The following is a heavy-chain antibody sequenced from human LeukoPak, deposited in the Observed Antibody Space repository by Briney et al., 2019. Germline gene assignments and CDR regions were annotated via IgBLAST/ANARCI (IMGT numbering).Heavy chain of an antibody. D-gene: IGHD4-17*01. CDR2: IWYDGSNK. CDR1: GFTFSSYG. Sequence: PGGSLRLSCAASGFTFSSYGMHWVRQAPGKGLEWVAVIWYDGSNKYYADSVKGRFTISRDNSKNTLYLQMNSLRAEDTAVYYCARDSYGDFGHYYGMDVWGQGTTVTVSS. J-gene: IGHJ6*02. V-gene: IGHV3-33*01. CDR3: ARDSYGDFGHYYGMDV.